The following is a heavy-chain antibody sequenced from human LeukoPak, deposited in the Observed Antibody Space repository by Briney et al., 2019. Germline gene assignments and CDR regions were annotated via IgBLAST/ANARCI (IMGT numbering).Heavy chain of an antibody. Sequence: GGSLRLSCAASGFTFTNYAMSWVRQAPGKGLEWVSSISTSGGSTYYADSVKGRFTISRDDSKNSLYLQMNSLRAEDTAVYYCAKVRTGHYFDYWGQGTLVTVSS. CDR1: GFTFTNYA. CDR2: ISTSGGST. CDR3: AKVRTGHYFDY. V-gene: IGHV3-23*01. D-gene: IGHD1-1*01. J-gene: IGHJ4*02.